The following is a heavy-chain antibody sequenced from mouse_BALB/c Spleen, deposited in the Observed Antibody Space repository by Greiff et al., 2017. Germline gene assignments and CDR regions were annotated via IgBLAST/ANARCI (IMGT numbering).Heavy chain of an antibody. CDR3: ARPLRLHAMDY. Sequence: VQLQQSGAELVKPGASVKLSCTASGFNIKDTYMHRVKQRPEQGLEWIGRIDPAHGNTKYDPKFQGKATITADTSSNTAYLQLSSLTSEDTAVYYCARPLRLHAMDYWGQGTSVTVSS. CDR1: GFNIKDTY. V-gene: IGHV14-3*02. J-gene: IGHJ4*01. CDR2: IDPAHGNT. D-gene: IGHD1-2*01.